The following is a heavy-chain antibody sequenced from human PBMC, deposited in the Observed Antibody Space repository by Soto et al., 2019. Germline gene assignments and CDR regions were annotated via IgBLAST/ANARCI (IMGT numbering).Heavy chain of an antibody. CDR3: ARGLGGSGNPPHHVGYYYSYYGMYV. D-gene: IGHD3-10*01. V-gene: IGHV3-30-3*01. Sequence: QVQLVESGGGVVQPGRSLRLSCAASGFTFSSYAMHWVRQAPGKGLEWVAVISYDGSNKYYADSVKGRFTISRDNSKNTMYLQMNSLTAEDTAVYYCARGLGGSGNPPHHVGYYYSYYGMYVWRQGTTVTVSS. CDR2: ISYDGSNK. CDR1: GFTFSSYA. J-gene: IGHJ6*02.